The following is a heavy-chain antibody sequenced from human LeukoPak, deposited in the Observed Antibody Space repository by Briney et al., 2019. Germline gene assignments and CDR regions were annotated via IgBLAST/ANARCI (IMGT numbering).Heavy chain of an antibody. CDR3: ARVADILTGYYLDY. D-gene: IGHD3-9*01. CDR1: GGSISRYY. CDR2: IYYSGST. J-gene: IGHJ4*02. Sequence: PSETLSLTCTVSGGSISRYYWSWIRQPPGKGLEWIGYIYYSGSTNYNPSLKSRVTISVDTSKNQFSLKLSSVTAADTAVYYCARVADILTGYYLDYWGQGTLGTVSS. V-gene: IGHV4-59*01.